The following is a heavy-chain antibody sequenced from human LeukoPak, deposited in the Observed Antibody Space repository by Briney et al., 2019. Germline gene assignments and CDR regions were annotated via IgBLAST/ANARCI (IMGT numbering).Heavy chain of an antibody. CDR2: ISAYNGNT. J-gene: IGHJ4*02. V-gene: IGHV1-18*04. CDR3: ARGCSSTSCYKHFDY. CDR1: GYTFTGYY. D-gene: IGHD2-2*02. Sequence: ASVKVSCKASGYTFTGYYMHWVRQAPGQGLEWMGWISAYNGNTNYAQKLQGRVTMTTDTSTSTAYMELRSLRSDDTAVYYCARGCSSTSCYKHFDYWGQGILVTVSS.